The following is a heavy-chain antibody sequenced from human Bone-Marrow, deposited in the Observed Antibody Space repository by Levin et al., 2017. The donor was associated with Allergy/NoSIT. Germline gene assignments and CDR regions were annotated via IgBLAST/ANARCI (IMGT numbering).Heavy chain of an antibody. V-gene: IGHV1-8*01. J-gene: IGHJ6*02. CDR2: MNPNSGNT. D-gene: IGHD2-15*01. CDR3: AREDCSGGSCYSVYYYYYYGMDG. CDR1: GYTFTSYD. Sequence: GASVKVSCKASGYTFTSYDINWVRQATGQGLEWMGWMNPNSGNTGYAQKFQGRVTMTRNTSISTAHMELSSLRSEDTAVYYCAREDCSGGSCYSVYYYYYYGMDGWGQGTTVTVSS.